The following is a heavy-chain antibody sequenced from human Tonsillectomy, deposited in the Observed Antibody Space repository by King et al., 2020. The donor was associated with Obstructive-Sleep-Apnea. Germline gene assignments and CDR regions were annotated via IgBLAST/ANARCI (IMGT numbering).Heavy chain of an antibody. V-gene: IGHV3-74*01. J-gene: IGHJ4*02. D-gene: IGHD6-19*01. CDR3: LRANSGSFDY. Sequence: LQLVESGGGLVQPGGSLRLSCAASGFTFNSYWMHWVREAPGTGLVWVSRSNSDGSITNYADSVKGRFTISRDNAKNTLYLQMNSLRADDTAVYYCLRANSGSFDYWGQGTLVTVSS. CDR1: GFTFNSYW. CDR2: SNSDGSIT.